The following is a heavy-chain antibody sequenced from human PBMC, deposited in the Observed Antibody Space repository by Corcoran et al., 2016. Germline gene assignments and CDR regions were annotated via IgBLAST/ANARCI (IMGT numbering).Heavy chain of an antibody. Sequence: QVQLVESGGGVVQPGRSLRLSCAASGFTFSSYGMHWVRQAPGKGLEWVAVISYDGSNKYYADSVKGRFTISRDNSKNTLYLQMNSLRAEDTAVYDWASGGGRWLQPIDYWGQGTLVTVSS. J-gene: IGHJ4*02. CDR3: ASGGGRWLQPIDY. V-gene: IGHV3-30*03. CDR2: ISYDGSNK. CDR1: GFTFSSYG. D-gene: IGHD3-16*01.